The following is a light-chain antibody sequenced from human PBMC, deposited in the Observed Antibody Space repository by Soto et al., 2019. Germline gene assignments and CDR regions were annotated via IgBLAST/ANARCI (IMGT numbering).Light chain of an antibody. Sequence: DIQMTQSPSSESASVGDRVTITCRASQDISSWIAWYQHKPWKANKLLIYAASSLQSGVTSRFSDSASGKDFSLTIISLQPEDFATYYCEQSNSLILTSGQGRRLETK. CDR2: AAS. CDR3: EQSNSLILT. CDR1: QDISSW. J-gene: IGKJ5*01. V-gene: IGKV1-12*01.